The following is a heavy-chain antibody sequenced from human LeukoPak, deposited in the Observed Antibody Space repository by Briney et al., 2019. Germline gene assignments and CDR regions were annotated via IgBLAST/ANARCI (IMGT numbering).Heavy chain of an antibody. Sequence: GGSLRLSCAASGFTFSNAWMSWVRQAPGKGLEWVGRIKSKTDGGTTDYAAPVKGRFTISRDDSKNTLYLQMNSLKTEDTAVYYCTTPLFGDSGYDAFDIWGQGTMVTVSS. V-gene: IGHV3-15*01. CDR1: GFTFSNAW. CDR2: IKSKTDGGTT. CDR3: TTPLFGDSGYDAFDI. J-gene: IGHJ3*02. D-gene: IGHD1-26*01.